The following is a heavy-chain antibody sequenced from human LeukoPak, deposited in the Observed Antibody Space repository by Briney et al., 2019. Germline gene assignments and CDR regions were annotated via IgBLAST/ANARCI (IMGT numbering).Heavy chain of an antibody. CDR2: IYSGGST. CDR1: GFTVSSNY. D-gene: IGHD6-13*01. V-gene: IGHV3-53*01. J-gene: IGHJ5*02. CDR3: AREGIAAAGLGNWFDP. Sequence: GGSLRLSCAASGFTVSSNYMSWVRQAPGKGLEWVSVIYSGGSTYYADSVKGRFTISRDNSKNTLYLQMNSLRAEDTAVYYCAREGIAAAGLGNWFDPWGQGTLVTVSS.